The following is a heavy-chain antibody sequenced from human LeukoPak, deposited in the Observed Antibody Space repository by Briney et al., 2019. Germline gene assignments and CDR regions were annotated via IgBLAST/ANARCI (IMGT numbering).Heavy chain of an antibody. D-gene: IGHD1-26*01. J-gene: IGHJ4*02. Sequence: SETLSLTCNVSGGSISSYYWSWIRQPPGKGLEWIGYIYYSGSTNYNPSLKSRVTISVDTSKNQFSLKLSSVTAADTAVYYCARSNSGSYWYYFDYWGQGTLVTVSS. CDR2: IYYSGST. V-gene: IGHV4-59*01. CDR3: ARSNSGSYWYYFDY. CDR1: GGSISSYY.